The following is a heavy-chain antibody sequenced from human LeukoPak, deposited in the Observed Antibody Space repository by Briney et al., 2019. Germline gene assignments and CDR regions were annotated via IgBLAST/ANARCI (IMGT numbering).Heavy chain of an antibody. J-gene: IGHJ5*02. V-gene: IGHV3-7*01. Sequence: GGSLRLSCAASGFTFSSYWMSWVRQAPGKGLEWVANIKQDGSEKYYVDSVKGRFTISRDNAKNSLYLQMNSLRAEDTAVYYCARDRGVVPAASRFDPWGQGTLVTVSS. CDR2: IKQDGSEK. CDR3: ARDRGVVPAASRFDP. CDR1: GFTFSSYW. D-gene: IGHD2-2*01.